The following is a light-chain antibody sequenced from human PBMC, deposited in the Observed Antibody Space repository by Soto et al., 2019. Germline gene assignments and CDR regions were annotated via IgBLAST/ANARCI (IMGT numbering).Light chain of an antibody. CDR3: QQYGDWPGA. Sequence: EIVMTQSPPTLSASPGERATLSCRASQSVGSKLAWYQQRPGQAPRLLIYDASNMATGIPARFSGSGSGTEFSLTISSLQSEDFAVYYCQQYGDWPGAFGGGTKVEIK. J-gene: IGKJ4*01. CDR2: DAS. V-gene: IGKV3D-15*01. CDR1: QSVGSK.